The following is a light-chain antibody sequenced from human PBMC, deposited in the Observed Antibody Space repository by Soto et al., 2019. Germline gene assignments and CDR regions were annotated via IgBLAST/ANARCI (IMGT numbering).Light chain of an antibody. CDR3: CSYTGSLTLL. J-gene: IGLJ2*01. V-gene: IGLV1-44*01. CDR1: SSNIGSNT. CDR2: SNN. Sequence: QSVLTQPPAASGTPGQRVTSACSGSSSNIGSNTVNWYQQLPGTAPKLLIYSNNQRPSGVPDRFSGSKSGTSASLAISGLQSDDEADYYCCSYTGSLTLLFGGGTKVTVL.